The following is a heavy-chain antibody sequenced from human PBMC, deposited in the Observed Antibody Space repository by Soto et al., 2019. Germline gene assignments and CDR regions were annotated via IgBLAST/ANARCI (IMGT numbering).Heavy chain of an antibody. D-gene: IGHD2-2*01. CDR1: GFTFSSYA. V-gene: IGHV3-30-3*01. J-gene: IGHJ5*02. CDR2: ISYDGSNK. CDR3: ARGYCSSTSCYRKNWFDP. Sequence: QVQLVESGGGVVQPGRSLRLSCAASGFTFSSYAMHWVRQAPGKGLEWVAVISYDGSNKYYADSVKGRFTISRDNSKNTLYLQMNSLRAEDTAVYYCARGYCSSTSCYRKNWFDPWGQGTLVTVSS.